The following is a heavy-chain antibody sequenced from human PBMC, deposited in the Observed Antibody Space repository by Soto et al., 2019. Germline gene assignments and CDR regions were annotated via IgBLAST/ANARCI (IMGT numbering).Heavy chain of an antibody. CDR2: ISGNGGDI. V-gene: IGHV3-23*01. CDR1: GFTFRNYL. J-gene: IGHJ6*02. Sequence: GLLLLSCAASGFTFRNYLMSRGRQAPGKSLLCVSRISGNGGDINYADSLKGRFTVSRDNSKNALYLQMNSLRAEDTAVYYCAKRGDIVEVSRTFVGSGKDVWGQGT. CDR3: AKRGDIVEVSRTFVGSGKDV. D-gene: IGHD2-2*01.